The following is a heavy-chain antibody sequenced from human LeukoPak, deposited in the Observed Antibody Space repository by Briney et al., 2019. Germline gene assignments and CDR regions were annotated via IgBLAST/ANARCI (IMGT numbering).Heavy chain of an antibody. CDR1: GFTVSSNH. CDR2: IHSGGPT. D-gene: IGHD1-26*01. Sequence: GGSLRLSCAASGFTVSSNHMSWVRQAPGKGLEWVSVIHSGGPTYYADSVKGRFTISRDNSNNTLYLQMNSLRADDTAVYYCARSGSHDYWGQGTLVTVSS. J-gene: IGHJ4*02. V-gene: IGHV3-66*01. CDR3: ARSGSHDY.